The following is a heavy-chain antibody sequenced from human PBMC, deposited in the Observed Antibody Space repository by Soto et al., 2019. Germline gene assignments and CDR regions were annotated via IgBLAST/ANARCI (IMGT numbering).Heavy chain of an antibody. Sequence: LRLSCAASGFTFSSYAMSWVRQAPGKGLEWVSAISGSGGSTYYADSVKGRFTISRDNSKNTLYLQMNSLRAEDTAVYYCAKDIIRLRDIVLVPAAIYDYWGQGTLVTVSS. CDR1: GFTFSSYA. CDR3: AKDIIRLRDIVLVPAAIYDY. V-gene: IGHV3-23*01. J-gene: IGHJ4*02. D-gene: IGHD2-2*01. CDR2: ISGSGGST.